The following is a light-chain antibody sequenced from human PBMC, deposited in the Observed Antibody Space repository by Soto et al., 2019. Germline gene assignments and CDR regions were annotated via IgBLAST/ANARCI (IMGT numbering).Light chain of an antibody. CDR2: EAS. J-gene: IGKJ1*01. V-gene: IGKV1-27*01. CDR1: QDISGH. Sequence: DIQVTQSPSSLSASVGDRVTITCRASQDISGHLAWYQQKPGKVPKLLIYEASPLQSRVPSRFSASGSGTDFTLTISRLQPEDVATYYCQKYNGTPRTFGQGTKVELK. CDR3: QKYNGTPRT.